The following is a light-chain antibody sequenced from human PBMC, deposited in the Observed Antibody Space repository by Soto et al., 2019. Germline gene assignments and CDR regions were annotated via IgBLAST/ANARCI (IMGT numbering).Light chain of an antibody. CDR1: QSMSSY. J-gene: IGKJ4*01. V-gene: IGKV1-39*01. CDR3: QQSYSPRLT. Sequence: DIQMTQSPSSLSACVGDRVTITCRASQSMSSYLNWYQQKPGKAPKLLIYAASSLQSGVPSRFSGSGSGTDFTLTISSLQPEDFATYYCQQSYSPRLTFGGGTKVEIK. CDR2: AAS.